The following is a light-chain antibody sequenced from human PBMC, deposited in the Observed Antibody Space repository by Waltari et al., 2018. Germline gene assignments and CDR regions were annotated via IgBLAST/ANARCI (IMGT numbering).Light chain of an antibody. J-gene: IGKJ2*01. CDR1: QRVGRT. V-gene: IGKV3-20*01. Sequence: EIVLTHSPATLSSSPGERATLPCRASQRVGRTLAWYQKRPGQAPRLLIYGASTRAAGIPDRFSGSGSGTDFTLTISRLEPEDFAVYYCQQYASSVLYTFGQGTKLEIK. CDR2: GAS. CDR3: QQYASSVLYT.